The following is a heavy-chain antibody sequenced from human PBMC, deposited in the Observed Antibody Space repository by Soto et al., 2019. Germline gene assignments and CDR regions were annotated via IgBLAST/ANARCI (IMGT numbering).Heavy chain of an antibody. Sequence: QVQLVESGGGVVQPGRSLRLSCAASGFTSSSYAMHWVRQAPGKGLEWVAVISYDGSNKYYADSVKGRFTISRDNSKNALYLQMNSLRAEDTAVYYCAREMATSPYYYYGMDVWGQGTTVTVSS. CDR1: GFTSSSYA. D-gene: IGHD5-12*01. CDR3: AREMATSPYYYYGMDV. J-gene: IGHJ6*02. CDR2: ISYDGSNK. V-gene: IGHV3-30-3*01.